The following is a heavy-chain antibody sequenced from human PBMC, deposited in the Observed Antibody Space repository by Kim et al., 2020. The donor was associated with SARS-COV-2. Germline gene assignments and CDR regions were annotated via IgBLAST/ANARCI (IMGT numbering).Heavy chain of an antibody. J-gene: IGHJ4*02. Sequence: YYADSVKGRFTISRDNAKNSLYLQMNSLRAEDTAVYYCCVCSYYYGSGDYWGQGTLVTVSS. V-gene: IGHV3-21*01. CDR3: CVCSYYYGSGDY. D-gene: IGHD3-10*01.